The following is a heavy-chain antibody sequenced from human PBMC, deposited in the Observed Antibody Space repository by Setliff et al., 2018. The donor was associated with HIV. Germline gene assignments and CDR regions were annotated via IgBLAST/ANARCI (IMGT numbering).Heavy chain of an antibody. CDR2: IYTSGTT. D-gene: IGHD2-15*01. V-gene: IGHV4-61*09. Sequence: LTCTVSGGSISSGSYYWSWIRQPAGKGLEWIGHIYTSGTTNFNPSLQSRVTISVDTSKNQFSLKLSSVTAADTAVYYCARDRLYCSGGSCYSVGPNDVFDIWGQGTMVTVSS. CDR3: ARDRLYCSGGSCYSVGPNDVFDI. J-gene: IGHJ3*02. CDR1: GGSISSGSYY.